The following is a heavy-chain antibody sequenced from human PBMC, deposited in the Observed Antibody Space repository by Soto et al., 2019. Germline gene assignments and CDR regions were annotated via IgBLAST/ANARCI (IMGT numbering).Heavy chain of an antibody. CDR2: INPSGGSA. CDR1: GYTFTRYY. Sequence: ASVKVSCKASGYTFTRYYIHWVRQAPGQGLEWMGIINPSGGSASYAQKFQGRVTMTRDTSTSTLYMEVSSLRSEDTAVYYCAREIKAGETSGHYSYWGQGTLVTVS. J-gene: IGHJ4*02. CDR3: AREIKAGETSGHYSY. V-gene: IGHV1-46*01. D-gene: IGHD6-19*01.